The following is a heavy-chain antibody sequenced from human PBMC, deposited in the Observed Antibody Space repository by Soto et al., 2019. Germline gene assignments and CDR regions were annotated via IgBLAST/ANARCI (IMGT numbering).Heavy chain of an antibody. V-gene: IGHV3-33*01. J-gene: IGHJ4*02. D-gene: IGHD6-6*01. Sequence: QVQLVESGGGVVQPGRSLRLSCAASGFTFSSYGMHWVRQAPGKGLEWVAVIWYDGSNKYYADSVKGRFTISRDNSKNTLYLQMNSLRAEDTAVYYCARDPDSSSYAAGGDYWGQGTLVTVSS. CDR2: IWYDGSNK. CDR3: ARDPDSSSYAAGGDY. CDR1: GFTFSSYG.